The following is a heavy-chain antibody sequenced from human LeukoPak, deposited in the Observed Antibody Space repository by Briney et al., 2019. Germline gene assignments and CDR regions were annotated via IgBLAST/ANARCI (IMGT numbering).Heavy chain of an antibody. CDR3: ASWGPWSYFDY. CDR1: GFTFSNYW. D-gene: IGHD3-16*01. CDR2: IKEDGGEK. Sequence: GGSLRLSCAASGFTFSNYWMNWVRQAPGKGLEWVANIKEDGGEKYYVDSVKGRFTIPRDNAKNALYLQMNSLRADDTAVYYCASWGPWSYFDYWGQGTLVTVSS. J-gene: IGHJ4*02. V-gene: IGHV3-7*01.